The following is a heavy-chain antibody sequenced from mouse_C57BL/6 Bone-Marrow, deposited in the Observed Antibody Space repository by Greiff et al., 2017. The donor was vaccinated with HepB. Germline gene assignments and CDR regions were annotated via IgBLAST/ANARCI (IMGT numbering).Heavy chain of an antibody. CDR3: TASKMGY. CDR2: IDPENGDT. V-gene: IGHV14-4*01. D-gene: IGHD2-10*02. J-gene: IGHJ2*01. Sequence: EVKLMESGAELVRPGASVKLSCTASGFNIKDDYMHWVKQRPEQGLEWIGWIDPENGDTEYASKFQGKATITADTSSNTAYLQLSSLTSEDTAVYYCTASKMGYWGQGTTLTVSS. CDR1: GFNIKDDY.